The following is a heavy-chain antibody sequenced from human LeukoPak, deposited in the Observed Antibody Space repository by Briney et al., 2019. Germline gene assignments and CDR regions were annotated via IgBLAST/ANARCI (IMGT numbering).Heavy chain of an antibody. D-gene: IGHD3-22*01. CDR2: ISSSGSTI. Sequence: GGSLRLSCAASGFTFSDYYMSWIRQAPGKGLEWVSYISSSGSTIYYADSVKGRFTISRDNAKNSLYLQMNSLRAEDTAVYYCARAYYYYDSSGYYPPGYWGQGTLVTVSS. J-gene: IGHJ4*02. CDR3: ARAYYYYDSSGYYPPGY. V-gene: IGHV3-11*01. CDR1: GFTFSDYY.